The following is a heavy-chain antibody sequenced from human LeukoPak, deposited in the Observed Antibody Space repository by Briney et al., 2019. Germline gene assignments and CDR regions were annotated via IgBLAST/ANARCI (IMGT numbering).Heavy chain of an antibody. CDR3: ARDAATISDTFDI. J-gene: IGHJ3*02. CDR2: ISAYNGNT. Sequence: ASVKVSCKASGYTFANYGISWVRQAPGQGLEWMGWISAYNGNTNYAQNLQDRVTMITDTSTSTAYMELRSLRSDDTAVYFCARDAATISDTFDIWGQGTMVTVSS. CDR1: GYTFANYG. D-gene: IGHD1-26*01. V-gene: IGHV1-18*01.